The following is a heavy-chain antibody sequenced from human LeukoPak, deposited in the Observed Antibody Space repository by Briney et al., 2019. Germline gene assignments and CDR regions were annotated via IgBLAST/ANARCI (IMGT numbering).Heavy chain of an antibody. V-gene: IGHV4-34*01. D-gene: IGHD3-16*02. CDR3: ARVMYYDYVWGSYRSYYFDY. CDR2: INHSGST. J-gene: IGHJ4*02. Sequence: PSETLSLTCAVYGGSFSGYYWSWIRQPPGKGLEWIGEINHSGSTNYNPSLKSRVTISVDTSKNQFSLKLSSVTDADTAVYYCARVMYYDYVWGSYRSYYFDYWGQGTLVTVSS. CDR1: GGSFSGYY.